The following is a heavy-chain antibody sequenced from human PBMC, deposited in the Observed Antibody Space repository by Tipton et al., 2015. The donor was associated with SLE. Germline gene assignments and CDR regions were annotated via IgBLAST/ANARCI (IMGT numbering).Heavy chain of an antibody. Sequence: LRLSCAVYGGSFSGYYWSWIRQPPGKGLEWIGEINHSGSTNYNPSLKSRVTISVDTSKNQFSLKLSSVTAADTAVYYCARRRGSGRSFDYWGQGTLVTVSS. D-gene: IGHD3-10*01. CDR3: ARRRGSGRSFDY. CDR2: INHSGST. J-gene: IGHJ4*02. V-gene: IGHV4-34*01. CDR1: GGSFSGYY.